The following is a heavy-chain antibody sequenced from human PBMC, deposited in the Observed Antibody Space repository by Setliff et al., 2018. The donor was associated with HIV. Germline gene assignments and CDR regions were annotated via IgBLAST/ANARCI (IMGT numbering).Heavy chain of an antibody. CDR1: GFSHTNSEMC. J-gene: IGHJ3*02. Sequence: SGHTLVNLTPPLTLTCNFPGFSHTNSEMCVSWIRQPPGKAPEWLARMDWVDDTYSATSLKTRLTISKDTTKNQVVLTMTNMDPVDTTTYYCTRAPRWLNGSFDIWGQGTMVTVSS. CDR3: TRAPRWLNGSFDI. CDR2: MDWVDDT. V-gene: IGHV2-70*11. D-gene: IGHD3-22*01.